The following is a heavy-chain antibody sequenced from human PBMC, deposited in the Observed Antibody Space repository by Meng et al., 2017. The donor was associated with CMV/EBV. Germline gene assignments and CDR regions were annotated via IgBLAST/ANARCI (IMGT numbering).Heavy chain of an antibody. V-gene: IGHV3-7*01. CDR2: IKQDGSEK. J-gene: IGHJ3*02. D-gene: IGHD3-3*01. CDR3: ARGNNYDFWSGDAFDI. CDR1: GFTFSSYW. Sequence: GESLKISCAASGFTFSSYWMRWVRQAPGKGLEWVGNIKQDGSEKYYVESVKGRFTISRDNAKNSLYLQMNSLRAEDTAVYYCARGNNYDFWSGDAFDIWGQGTMVTVSS.